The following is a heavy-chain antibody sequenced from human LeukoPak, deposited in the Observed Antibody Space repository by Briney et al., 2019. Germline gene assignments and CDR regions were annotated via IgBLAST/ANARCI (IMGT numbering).Heavy chain of an antibody. CDR1: GFNFGSYD. CDR3: AKPLAAAGPYFDY. J-gene: IGHJ4*02. Sequence: GGSLRLSCAASGFNFGSYDMSWVRQTPGKGLEWVSGLSTSGGSTHYADSVKGRFTISRDNSKNTLYLQVNSLRAEDTAVYYCAKPLAAAGPYFDYWGQGTLVTVSS. V-gene: IGHV3-23*01. D-gene: IGHD6-13*01. CDR2: LSTSGGST.